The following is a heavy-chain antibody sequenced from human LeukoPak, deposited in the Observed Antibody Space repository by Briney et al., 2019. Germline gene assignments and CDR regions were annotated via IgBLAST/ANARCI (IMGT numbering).Heavy chain of an antibody. CDR1: GGTFNSYA. CDR2: IMPLFGTA. D-gene: IGHD5-24*01. V-gene: IGHV1-69*05. CDR3: ASGSLGDGYGVGDYYQYMDV. J-gene: IGHJ6*03. Sequence: SVKVSFKASGGTFNSYAISWVRQAPGQGLEWMGGIMPLFGTANYAQEFQGRVTFTTDESASTAYMEVSSLRSEDTAVYYCASGSLGDGYGVGDYYQYMDVWGKGTTVTVSS.